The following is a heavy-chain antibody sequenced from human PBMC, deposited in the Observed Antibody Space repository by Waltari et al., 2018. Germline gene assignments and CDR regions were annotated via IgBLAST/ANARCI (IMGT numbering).Heavy chain of an antibody. D-gene: IGHD1-26*01. J-gene: IGHJ4*02. CDR1: GYSSSSNYF. CDR3: ARGLSKVADY. CDR2: IYDSETI. V-gene: IGHV4-38-2*02. Sequence: QVQLQESGPGLVKPSETLSLTCPVSGYSSSSNYFWGWVRQPPGKGLEWIGHIYDSETIFYNPSLKSRVTISLDTSKNHFSLKLSSLTAADTAVYFCARGLSKVADYWGQGILVTVSS.